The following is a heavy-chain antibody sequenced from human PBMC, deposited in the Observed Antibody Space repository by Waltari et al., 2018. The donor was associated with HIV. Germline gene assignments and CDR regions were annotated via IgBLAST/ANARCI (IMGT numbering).Heavy chain of an antibody. Sequence: EVLLVESGGGSVQPGGSLTLSCAAPGFTFSSHWLQWVRQVPGKGLVLFSRINPEGTITTYADAVKGRFTVSRDNAKNTLYLQMNSRRVDDTALYYCARGWYIDYWGQGTLVTVSS. CDR3: ARGWYIDY. CDR1: GFTFSSHW. V-gene: IGHV3-74*03. J-gene: IGHJ4*02. CDR2: INPEGTIT. D-gene: IGHD6-19*01.